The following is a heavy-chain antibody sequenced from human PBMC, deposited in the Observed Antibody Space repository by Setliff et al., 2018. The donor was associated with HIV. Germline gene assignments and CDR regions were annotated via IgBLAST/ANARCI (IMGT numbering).Heavy chain of an antibody. Sequence: PGGSRSLSCSASGFKFSSYGMHWVRQAPGKGLEYVSAITSNMDSTYYGDSVKGRFTISRDNSKNTLYLQMNSLTAEDTDVYYCARGNYYVTEYWGQGTLVTVSS. CDR3: ARGNYYVTEY. CDR1: GFKFSSYG. D-gene: IGHD3-10*02. J-gene: IGHJ4*02. CDR2: ITSNMDST. V-gene: IGHV3-64*04.